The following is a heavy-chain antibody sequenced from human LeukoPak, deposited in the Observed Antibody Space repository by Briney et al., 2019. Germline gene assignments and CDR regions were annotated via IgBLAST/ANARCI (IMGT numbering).Heavy chain of an antibody. D-gene: IGHD5-12*01. CDR1: GYTFTSYD. CDR3: AKDRYGDYEAPFHYYMDA. J-gene: IGHJ6*03. Sequence: ASVKVSCKASGYTFTSYDIHWVRQATGQGLEWMGWMNPNSGNTAYAQKFQGRVTITRNTSISTAYMELSRLRSDDTAVYYCAKDRYGDYEAPFHYYMDAWGRGTTVTVSS. CDR2: MNPNSGNT. V-gene: IGHV1-8*03.